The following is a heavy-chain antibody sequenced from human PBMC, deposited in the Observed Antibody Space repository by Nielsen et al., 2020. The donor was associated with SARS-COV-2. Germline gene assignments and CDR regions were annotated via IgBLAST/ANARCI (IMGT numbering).Heavy chain of an antibody. CDR1: GFALSAYG. J-gene: IGHJ6*03. CDR2: IRMSDGAT. V-gene: IGHV3-48*02. Sequence: GESLKISCTASGFALSAYGMDWVRQVPGRGLEWLAHIRMSDGATQYADSVRGRFTISRYNAKNSLYLQMNSLRDEDTAVYFCAKELEVCCHYMDVWGKGTTVTVSS. CDR3: AKELEVCCHYMDV. D-gene: IGHD5/OR15-5a*01.